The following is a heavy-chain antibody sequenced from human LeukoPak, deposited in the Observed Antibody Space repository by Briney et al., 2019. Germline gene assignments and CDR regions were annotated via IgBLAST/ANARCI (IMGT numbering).Heavy chain of an antibody. J-gene: IGHJ3*02. CDR2: ISSSGSTI. CDR1: GFTFSDYY. CDR3: AREPVTSYRDVFDI. Sequence: GGSLRLSCAASGFTFSDYYMSWIRQAPGKGLEWVSYISSSGSTIYYADSVKGRFTISRDNAKNSLYLQMNSLRAEDTAVYYCAREPVTSYRDVFDIGAKGTRAPVFS. V-gene: IGHV3-11*04. D-gene: IGHD4-17*01.